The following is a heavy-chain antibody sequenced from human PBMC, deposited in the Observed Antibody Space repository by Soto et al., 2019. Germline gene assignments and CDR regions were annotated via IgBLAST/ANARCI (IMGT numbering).Heavy chain of an antibody. D-gene: IGHD4-17*01. Sequence: QVQLQQSGPRLVKPSETLSLTCTVSSGPDRSHNWGWIRQPPGRGLAWLGYVYDTGDTADNPSLRGRVTISADTSTNDISLTLNSVTAADTAVYYCVRQGIDYLHGLVDVWGQGTTVSVSS. V-gene: IGHV4-59*08. J-gene: IGHJ6*02. CDR1: SGPDRSHN. CDR3: VRQGIDYLHGLVDV. CDR2: VYDTGDT.